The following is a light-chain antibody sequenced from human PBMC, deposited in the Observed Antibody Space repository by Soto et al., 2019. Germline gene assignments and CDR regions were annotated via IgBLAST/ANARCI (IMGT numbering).Light chain of an antibody. CDR3: QQYNSFFFT. V-gene: IGKV1-5*03. CDR2: RAS. J-gene: IGKJ3*01. CDR1: QSINGW. Sequence: DIQMTQSPSTLSASVGDRVNITCRASQSINGWLAWYQQKPGKAPQLLISRASDLQTGVPSRFSGSGSGTEFTLTISSLQTNDFATYYCQQYNSFFFTFGSGTKVDVK.